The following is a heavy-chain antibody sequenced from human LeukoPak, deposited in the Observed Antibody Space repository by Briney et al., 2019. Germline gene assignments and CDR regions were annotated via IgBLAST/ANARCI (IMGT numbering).Heavy chain of an antibody. D-gene: IGHD3-22*01. CDR1: GFTFSNAW. Sequence: GGSLRLSCAASGFTFSNAWMSWVRQAPGKGLEWVSSISSSSSYIYYADSVKGRFTISRDNAKNSLYLQMNSLRAEDTAVYYCARGGYYYDSSGYFYYWGQGTLVTVSS. J-gene: IGHJ4*02. CDR2: ISSSSSYI. V-gene: IGHV3-21*01. CDR3: ARGGYYYDSSGYFYY.